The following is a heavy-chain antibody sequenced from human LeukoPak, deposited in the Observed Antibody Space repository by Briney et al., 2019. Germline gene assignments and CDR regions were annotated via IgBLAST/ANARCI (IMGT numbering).Heavy chain of an antibody. CDR3: ARALSIVVPAAMYY. D-gene: IGHD2-2*01. Sequence: ASLKVSCKASGYTFTGYYMHWVRQAPGQGLEWMGWINPNSGGTNYAQKFQGWVTMTRDTSISTAYMELSRLRSDDTAVYYCARALSIVVPAAMYYWGQGTLVTVSS. CDR2: INPNSGGT. V-gene: IGHV1-2*04. J-gene: IGHJ4*02. CDR1: GYTFTGYY.